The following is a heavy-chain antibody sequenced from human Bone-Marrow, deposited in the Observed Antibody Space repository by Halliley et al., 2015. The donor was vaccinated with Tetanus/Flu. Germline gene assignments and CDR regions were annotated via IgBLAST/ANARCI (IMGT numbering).Heavy chain of an antibody. J-gene: IGHJ4*02. Sequence: TLSLTCTVSGAPINSYSWSWIRQPPGKGLEWIGYVYFSGRTSSIPSLTSRLTMSVDMSKNQVSLNLASVTAADTAVHYCARDFFDSTGYIDYWGQGTLVTVSS. D-gene: IGHD3-22*01. V-gene: IGHV4-59*01. CDR3: ARDFFDSTGYIDY. CDR2: VYFSGRT. CDR1: GAPINSYS.